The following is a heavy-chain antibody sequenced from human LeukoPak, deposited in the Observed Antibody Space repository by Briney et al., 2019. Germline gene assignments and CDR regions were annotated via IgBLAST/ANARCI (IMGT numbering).Heavy chain of an antibody. CDR3: ARDEGGYGAFDI. J-gene: IGHJ3*02. Sequence: ASVKVSCKASGGTFSSYAISWVRQAPGQGLEWMGGIILIFGTANYAQKFQGRVTITADESTSTAYMELSSLRSEDTAVYYCARDEGGYGAFDIWGQGTMVTVSS. CDR1: GGTFSSYA. CDR2: IILIFGTA. V-gene: IGHV1-69*13. D-gene: IGHD3-16*01.